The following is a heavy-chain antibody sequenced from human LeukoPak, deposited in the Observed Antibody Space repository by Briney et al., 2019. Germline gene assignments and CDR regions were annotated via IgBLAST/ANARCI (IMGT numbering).Heavy chain of an antibody. V-gene: IGHV4-34*01. CDR2: INHSGST. J-gene: IGHJ6*03. D-gene: IGHD1-26*01. Sequence: SETLSLTCAVYGGSFSGYYWSWIRQPPGKGLEWIGEINHSGSTNYNPSLKSRLTISVNTSKNQFSLKLSSVTAADTAVFYCARGLKGLVGATSHYYYYMDLWGKGTTVTVSS. CDR1: GGSFSGYY. CDR3: ARGLKGLVGATSHYYYYMDL.